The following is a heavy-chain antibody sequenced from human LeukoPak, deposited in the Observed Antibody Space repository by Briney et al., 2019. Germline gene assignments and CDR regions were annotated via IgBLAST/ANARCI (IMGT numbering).Heavy chain of an antibody. CDR3: AXSYXNYVYYYYYMDV. Sequence: SETLSLTCTVSGGSISSSSYYWGWIRQPPGRGLEWIGSIYYSGSTYYNPSLKSRVTISVNTCKNQFSLKLRSVTAADTAVYYCAXSYXNYVYYYYYMDVWGKGTTVTVSS. J-gene: IGHJ6*03. V-gene: IGHV4-39*01. CDR2: IYYSGST. CDR1: GGSISSSSYY. D-gene: IGHD4-11*01.